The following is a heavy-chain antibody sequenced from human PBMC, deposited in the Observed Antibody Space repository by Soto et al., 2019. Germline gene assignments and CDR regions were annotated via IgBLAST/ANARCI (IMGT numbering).Heavy chain of an antibody. J-gene: IGHJ6*02. Sequence: QVQLVQSGPEVRKPGASVKVSCKASGYIFSRYGISWVRQAPGQGLEWMAWISGYNGNTKFGERVQGRVNVTTDTSTSTAYMELRSLRSDYTAVYYCAREAAAERNYYGLDVWGQGTTVIVSS. V-gene: IGHV1-18*04. CDR1: GYIFSRYG. CDR2: ISGYNGNT. D-gene: IGHD6-13*01. CDR3: AREAAAERNYYGLDV.